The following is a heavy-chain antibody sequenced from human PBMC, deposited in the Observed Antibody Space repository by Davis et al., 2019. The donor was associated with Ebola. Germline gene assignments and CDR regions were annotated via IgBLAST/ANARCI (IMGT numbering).Heavy chain of an antibody. Sequence: PGGSLRLSCAASGFTFKFYAMSWVRHRPGKGLEWVSGVSGSGGTTYYADSVKGRFTISRDNSKNTLYLQMNSLRADDTAVYYCAKTAEDTAQYYFDYWGQGTLATVSS. CDR3: AKTAEDTAQYYFDY. CDR1: GFTFKFYA. J-gene: IGHJ4*02. V-gene: IGHV3-23*01. D-gene: IGHD5-18*01. CDR2: VSGSGGTT.